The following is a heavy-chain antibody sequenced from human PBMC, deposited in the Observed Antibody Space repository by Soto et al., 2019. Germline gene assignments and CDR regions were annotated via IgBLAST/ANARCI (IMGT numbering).Heavy chain of an antibody. CDR2: IGTHDGDT. J-gene: IGHJ5*02. Sequence: QVQLVQSGGEVKKPGASVKVSCKTSGYTFSSYGVSWVRQAPGQGLEWMGWIGTHDGDTNYAEKFQGRVTLTTDTSTSTVYMELWSLRSDDTADYYCERDGEWEPKVDGFDPWGQGTLVIVSS. V-gene: IGHV1-18*04. CDR1: GYTFSSYG. D-gene: IGHD3-10*01. CDR3: ERDGEWEPKVDGFDP.